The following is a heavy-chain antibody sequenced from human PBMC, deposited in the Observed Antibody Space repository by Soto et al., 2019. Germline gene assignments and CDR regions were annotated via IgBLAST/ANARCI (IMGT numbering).Heavy chain of an antibody. CDR3: ARASLMTTIFDY. V-gene: IGHV3-48*01. D-gene: IGHD4-17*01. CDR1: GFTFSSYA. J-gene: IGHJ4*02. Sequence: DVQLVESGGGLVQPGGSLRLSCAASGFTFSSYAMYWVRQAPGKGLEWVFFISASSSTLYYADSVKGRFTISRDNTKNSLFLEMNSLRAEDTAFYYCARASLMTTIFDYWGQGAQVTVSA. CDR2: ISASSSTL.